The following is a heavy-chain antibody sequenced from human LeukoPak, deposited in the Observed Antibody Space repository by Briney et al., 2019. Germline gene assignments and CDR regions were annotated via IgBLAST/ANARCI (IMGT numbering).Heavy chain of an antibody. CDR3: ARVPGSSSWKFDY. Sequence: PSETLSLTCAVYGGSFSGYYWSWIRQPPGKGLEWIGYIYYSGSTYYNPSLKSRVTISVDTSKNQFSLKLSSVTAADTAVYYCARVPGSSSWKFDYWGQGTLVTVSS. CDR1: GGSFSGYY. D-gene: IGHD6-13*01. V-gene: IGHV4-34*09. J-gene: IGHJ4*02. CDR2: IYYSGST.